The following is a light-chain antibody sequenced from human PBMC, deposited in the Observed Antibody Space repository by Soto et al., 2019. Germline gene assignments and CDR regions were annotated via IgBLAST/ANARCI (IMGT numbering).Light chain of an antibody. J-gene: IGKJ5*01. Sequence: EIVMTQSPATLSLSPGERATLSCRASQSVDSSLAGYQQKPGRAPRLLIYAASTRATGITVTFSGSGSGTEFTLTINRLQSEYFAVYYCHQYKHCPLTFGQGTRLEIK. CDR2: AAS. CDR1: QSVDSS. CDR3: HQYKHCPLT. V-gene: IGKV3-15*01.